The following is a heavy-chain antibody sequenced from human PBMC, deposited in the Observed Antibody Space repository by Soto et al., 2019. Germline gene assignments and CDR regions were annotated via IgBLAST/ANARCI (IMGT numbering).Heavy chain of an antibody. J-gene: IGHJ5*02. D-gene: IGHD3-9*01. CDR2: ISSDGDIT. V-gene: IGHV3-64D*06. Sequence: LRLSCSASGFTFSEYSMHWVRQAPGKGLQYVSTISSDGDITYYADSVKGRFTISRDNSKNTLYLQMNSLRPEDTAVYYCVKVSTFYDILTGYYSTNFFDPWGQGALVTVSS. CDR3: VKVSTFYDILTGYYSTNFFDP. CDR1: GFTFSEYS.